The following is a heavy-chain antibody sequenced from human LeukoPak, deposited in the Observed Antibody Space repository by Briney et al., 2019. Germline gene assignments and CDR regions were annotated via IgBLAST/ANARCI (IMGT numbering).Heavy chain of an antibody. D-gene: IGHD6-19*01. CDR1: GFTFTSSA. V-gene: IGHV1-58*01. J-gene: IGHJ3*02. Sequence: GASVKVSCKASGFTFTSSAVQWVRQARGQRLEWIGWIVVGSGNTIYAQKFQGRVTMTEDTSTDTAYMELSSLRSEDTAVYYCATARGEEQWLVNDAFDIWGQGTMVTVSS. CDR3: ATARGEEQWLVNDAFDI. CDR2: IVVGSGNT.